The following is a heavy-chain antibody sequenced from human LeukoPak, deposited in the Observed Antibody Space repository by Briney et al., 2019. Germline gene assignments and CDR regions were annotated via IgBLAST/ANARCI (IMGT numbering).Heavy chain of an antibody. V-gene: IGHV4-59*10. J-gene: IGHJ4*02. CDR2: ISSSGST. CDR3: ARHVKFEGADDNTKNDY. Sequence: PSETLSLTCAVYGGSFSGYYWSWIRQPAGKGLEWIGRISSSGSTNYNPSLKSRVTISVDTSKNQFSLKLSSVTAADTAVYYCARHVKFEGADDNTKNDYWGQGTLVTVSS. CDR1: GGSFSGYY. D-gene: IGHD1-1*01.